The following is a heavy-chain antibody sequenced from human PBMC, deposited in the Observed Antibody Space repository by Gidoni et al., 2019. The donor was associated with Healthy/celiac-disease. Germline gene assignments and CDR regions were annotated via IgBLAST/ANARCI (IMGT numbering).Heavy chain of an antibody. V-gene: IGHV3-23*01. Sequence: EVQLLESGGGLVQPGGSLRLSCAASGFTFSSYAMSWVRQAPGKGLEWVSAISGSGGSTYYADSVKGRFTISRDNSKNTLYLQMNSLRAEDTAVYYCAKDHPRTDSGYDFGDFDYWGQGTLVTVSS. CDR2: ISGSGGST. CDR1: GFTFSSYA. D-gene: IGHD5-12*01. J-gene: IGHJ4*02. CDR3: AKDHPRTDSGYDFGDFDY.